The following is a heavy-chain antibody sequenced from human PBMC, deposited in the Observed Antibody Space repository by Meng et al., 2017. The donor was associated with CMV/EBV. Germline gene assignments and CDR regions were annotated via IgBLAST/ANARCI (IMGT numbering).Heavy chain of an antibody. CDR2: ISSSSSYI. D-gene: IGHD5-18*01. V-gene: IGHV3-21*01. J-gene: IGHJ6*02. Sequence: GESLKISCAASGFIFSSYTMNWVRQAPGKGLEWVSSISSSSSYISYTDSVKGRFTISRDNSKNTLYLQMNSLRAEDTAVYYCAKEAAMVTGDYYYYYYGMDVWGQGTTVTVSS. CDR1: GFIFSSYT. CDR3: AKEAAMVTGDYYYYYYGMDV.